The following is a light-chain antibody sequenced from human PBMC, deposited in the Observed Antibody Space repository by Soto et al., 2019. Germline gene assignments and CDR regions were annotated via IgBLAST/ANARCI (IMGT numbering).Light chain of an antibody. Sequence: QSALTQPRSVSGSPGQSVTISCTGTSSDVGAYNYVSWYQQHPGKAPKVMIYDVNKRPSGVPDRFSGSKSDNTASLTISGLQAEDESDYYCCAYAGSYSVVFGGGTKHTVL. CDR2: DVN. CDR1: SSDVGAYNY. V-gene: IGLV2-11*01. J-gene: IGLJ2*01. CDR3: CAYAGSYSVV.